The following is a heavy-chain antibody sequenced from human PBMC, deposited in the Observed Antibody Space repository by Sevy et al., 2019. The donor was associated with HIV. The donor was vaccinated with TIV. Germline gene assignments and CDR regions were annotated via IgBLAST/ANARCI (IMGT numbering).Heavy chain of an antibody. CDR2: ISSSSSTI. Sequence: GGSLRLSCAASGFTFSSYSMNWVRQAPGKGLEWVSYISSSSSTIYYADSVKGRFTISRDNAKNSLYLQMNGLRDEDTAVYYCARDYPYDYVWGSFDYWGQGTLVTVSS. V-gene: IGHV3-48*02. J-gene: IGHJ4*02. D-gene: IGHD3-16*01. CDR1: GFTFSSYS. CDR3: ARDYPYDYVWGSFDY.